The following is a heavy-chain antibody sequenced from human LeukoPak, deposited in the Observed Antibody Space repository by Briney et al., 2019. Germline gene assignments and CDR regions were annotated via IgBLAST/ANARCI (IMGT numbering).Heavy chain of an antibody. V-gene: IGHV3-15*01. CDR1: GFSFTDAW. Sequence: GGSLRLSCAASGFSFTDAWLSWVRQAPGKGLEWVGRIKKKSEGATTDYAAPVKGRFTNSRDDSQTTVSLQMNGLKTEDTAVYYCTNHFASWGQGTLITVSS. J-gene: IGHJ4*02. D-gene: IGHD3-3*02. CDR3: TNHFAS. CDR2: IKKKSEGATT.